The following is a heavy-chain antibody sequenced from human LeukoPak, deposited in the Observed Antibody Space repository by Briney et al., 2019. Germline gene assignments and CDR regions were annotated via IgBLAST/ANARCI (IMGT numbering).Heavy chain of an antibody. D-gene: IGHD6-13*01. CDR1: GYTFGSDD. CDR2: ISAYNGNT. Sequence: ASVTVSCKASGYTFGSDDINWVRQATGQGLEWMGWISAYNGNTNYAQKLQGRVTMTTDTSTSTAYMELRSLRSDDTAVYYCARDRTRYSSSWYPDVFDYWGQGTLVTVSS. V-gene: IGHV1-18*01. J-gene: IGHJ4*02. CDR3: ARDRTRYSSSWYPDVFDY.